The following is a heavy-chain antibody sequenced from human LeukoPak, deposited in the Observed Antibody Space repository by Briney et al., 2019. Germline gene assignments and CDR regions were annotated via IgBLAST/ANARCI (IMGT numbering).Heavy chain of an antibody. J-gene: IGHJ4*02. Sequence: PGGSLGLSCAASGFTVSSNYMSWVRQAPGKGLEWVSVIYSGGSTNYADSVKGRFTISRDNSKNTLYLQMNSLRAEDTAVYYCATDGWYSGAYDYWGQGTLVTVSS. D-gene: IGHD6-19*01. CDR3: ATDGWYSGAYDY. V-gene: IGHV3-53*01. CDR1: GFTVSSNY. CDR2: IYSGGST.